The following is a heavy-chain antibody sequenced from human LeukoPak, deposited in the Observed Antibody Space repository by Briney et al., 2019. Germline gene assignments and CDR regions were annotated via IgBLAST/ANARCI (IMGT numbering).Heavy chain of an antibody. CDR1: GGSISSGGYY. CDR2: IYHSGST. CDR3: ARLPNHYGDYYYGMDV. V-gene: IGHV4-30-2*01. D-gene: IGHD4-17*01. Sequence: SETLSLTCTVSGGSISSGGYYWSWIRQPPGKGLEWIGYIYHSGSTYYNPSLKSRVTISVDRSKNQFSLKLSSVTAADTAVYYCARLPNHYGDYYYGMDVWGQGTLVTVSS. J-gene: IGHJ6*02.